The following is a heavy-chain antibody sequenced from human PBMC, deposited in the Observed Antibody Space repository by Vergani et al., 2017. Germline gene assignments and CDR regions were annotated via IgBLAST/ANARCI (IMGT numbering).Heavy chain of an antibody. J-gene: IGHJ4*02. CDR2: IYHSGST. Sequence: QVQLQESGPGLVKPSQTLSLTCAVSGGSISSGGYSWSWIRQPPGKGLEWIGYIYHSGSTYYNPSLKSRVTISVDRSKNQFSLKLSSVTAADTAVYYCARGHDSSGYYYDYWGQGTLVTVSS. CDR3: ARGHDSSGYYYDY. CDR1: GGSISSGGYS. D-gene: IGHD3-22*01. V-gene: IGHV4-30-2*01.